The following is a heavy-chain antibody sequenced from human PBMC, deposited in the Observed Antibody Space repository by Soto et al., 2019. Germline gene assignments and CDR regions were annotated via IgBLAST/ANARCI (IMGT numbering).Heavy chain of an antibody. V-gene: IGHV3-30-3*01. J-gene: IGHJ6*02. CDR2: ISYDGSNK. D-gene: IGHD3-3*01. CDR1: GFTFSSYA. CDR3: ARDPRGTIFGVVTSRSGYYYGMDV. Sequence: HPGGSLRLSCAASGFTFSSYAMHWVRQAPGKGLEWVAVISYDGSNKYYADSVKGRFTISRDNSKNTLYLQMNSLRAEDTAVYYCARDPRGTIFGVVTSRSGYYYGMDVWGQGTTVTVSS.